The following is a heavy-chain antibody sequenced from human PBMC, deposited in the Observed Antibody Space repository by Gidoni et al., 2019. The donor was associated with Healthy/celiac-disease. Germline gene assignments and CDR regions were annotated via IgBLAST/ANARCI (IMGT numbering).Heavy chain of an antibody. CDR3: ARFQAAWDAFDI. CDR1: GLTFSSYD. D-gene: IGHD2-15*01. Sequence: GGSLRLSCAASGLTFSSYDMHWVLQATGRGLEWVSANGTAGDTYYPGSVKGRFTISRENAKNSLYLQMNSLRAGDTAVYYCARFQAAWDAFDIWGQGTMVTVSS. J-gene: IGHJ3*02. V-gene: IGHV3-13*01. CDR2: NGTAGDT.